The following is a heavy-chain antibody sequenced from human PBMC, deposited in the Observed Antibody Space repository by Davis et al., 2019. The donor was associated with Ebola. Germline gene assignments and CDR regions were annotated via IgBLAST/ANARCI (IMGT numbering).Heavy chain of an antibody. CDR1: SGSFSGYY. V-gene: IGHV4-34*01. D-gene: IGHD3-22*01. J-gene: IGHJ5*02. Sequence: SETLSLTCVVYSGSFSGYYWSWMRQPPGKGLEWIGEINPTGSTSYNPSLMSRVTISVDTSKYQLSLKMNSVAAADTAVYYCARGRGYYDNNGFNPWGQGALVTVSS. CDR2: INPTGST. CDR3: ARGRGYYDNNGFNP.